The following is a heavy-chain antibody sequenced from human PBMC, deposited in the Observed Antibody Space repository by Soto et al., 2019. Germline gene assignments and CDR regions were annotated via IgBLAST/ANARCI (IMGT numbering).Heavy chain of an antibody. V-gene: IGHV1-18*01. Sequence: QVQLVQSGTEVKKPGASVKVSCKASGYTFRSYGISWVRQAPGQGLEWLGWISAYSSNTHYAQKFQGKVTMTTDTSKSTAYMELRSLRSDDTAMYYCAKADSNYAGKFSYYFMDVWGKGTMVTVSS. CDR1: GYTFRSYG. CDR2: ISAYSSNT. CDR3: AKADSNYAGKFSYYFMDV. D-gene: IGHD4-4*01. J-gene: IGHJ6*03.